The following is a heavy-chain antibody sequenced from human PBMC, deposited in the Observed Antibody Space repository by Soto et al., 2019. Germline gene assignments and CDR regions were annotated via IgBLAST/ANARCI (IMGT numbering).Heavy chain of an antibody. V-gene: IGHV3-23*01. J-gene: IGHJ6*02. Sequence: VSLRLSCAASGFTFSSYAMSWVRQAPGKGLEWVSAITGSGGGTYYADSVKGRFTVSRDNSKNTLYLQMHSLRAEDAAIFYCAKWYTNGIIPTNVGGNYYYYDLDVRGQGTRVTVS. CDR1: GFTFSSYA. CDR2: ITGSGGGT. CDR3: AKWYTNGIIPTNVGGNYYYYDLDV. D-gene: IGHD2-8*01.